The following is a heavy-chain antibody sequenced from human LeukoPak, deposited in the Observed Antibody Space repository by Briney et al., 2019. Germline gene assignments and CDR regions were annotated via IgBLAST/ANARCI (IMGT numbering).Heavy chain of an antibody. CDR2: IYSGGTT. D-gene: IGHD6-19*01. CDR3: VRATYSSGWSLNYYFDY. V-gene: IGHV3-53*01. CDR1: GFIVSSNY. Sequence: GGSLRLSYAASGFIVSSNYMTWVRQAPGKGLEWVSVIYSGGTTYYADSVKGRFTISRDDSKNTLYLQMNSLRAEDTAVYYCVRATYSSGWSLNYYFDYWGQGTLVAVSS. J-gene: IGHJ4*02.